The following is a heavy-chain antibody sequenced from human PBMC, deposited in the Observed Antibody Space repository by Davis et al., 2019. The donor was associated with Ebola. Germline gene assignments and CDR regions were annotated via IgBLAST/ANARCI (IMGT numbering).Heavy chain of an antibody. V-gene: IGHV4-39*01. D-gene: IGHD2-21*02. CDR1: PFSFSSISYY. J-gene: IGHJ4*02. Sequence: MPSETLSLTCTVSPFSFSSISYYWGWIRQPPGKGLEWIGSIYYSGSTYYNPSLKSRVTISVDTSKNQFSLKVTSVTAADTAVYHCARQRFLPVTGGFDYWGQGALVTVST. CDR3: ARQRFLPVTGGFDY. CDR2: IYYSGST.